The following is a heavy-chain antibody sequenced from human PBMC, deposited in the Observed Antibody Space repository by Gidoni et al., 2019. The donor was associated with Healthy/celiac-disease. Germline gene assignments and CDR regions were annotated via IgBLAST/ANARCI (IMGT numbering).Heavy chain of an antibody. CDR2: ISSSSSTI. Sequence: EVQLVESGGGLVQPGGSLSLPWSASGFTVSSDSMHLVRQAPGKGLEWVSYISSSSSTIYYADSVKGRFTISRDNAKNSLYLQMNSLRAEDTAVYYCARDTLKGAYYYDSSGYVDYYGMDVWGQGTTVTVSS. V-gene: IGHV3-48*01. J-gene: IGHJ6*02. D-gene: IGHD3-22*01. CDR1: GFTVSSDS. CDR3: ARDTLKGAYYYDSSGYVDYYGMDV.